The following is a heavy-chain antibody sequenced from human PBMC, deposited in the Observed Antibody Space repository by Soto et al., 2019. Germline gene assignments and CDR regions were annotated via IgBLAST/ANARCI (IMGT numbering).Heavy chain of an antibody. CDR1: GGSFSGYY. V-gene: IGHV4-34*01. Sequence: SETLSLTCAVYGGSFSGYYLSWIRQPPGKGLEWIGEINHSGSTNYNPSLKSRVTISVDTSKNQFSLKLSSVTAADTAVYYCVAVATIIGPYYYMDVWGKGTTVTVSS. CDR3: VAVATIIGPYYYMDV. J-gene: IGHJ6*03. D-gene: IGHD5-12*01. CDR2: INHSGST.